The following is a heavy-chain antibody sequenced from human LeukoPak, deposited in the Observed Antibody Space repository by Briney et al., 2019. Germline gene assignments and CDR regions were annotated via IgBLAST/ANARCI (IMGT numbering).Heavy chain of an antibody. J-gene: IGHJ3*01. Sequence: GGSLRLSCAASGFTFSSYSMNWVRQAPGKGLEWVSYISSSSRTIYYADSVKGRFTISRDNAKNSLYLQMNSLRAEDTAVYYCARDRRGHSGSYGGWGQGTMVTVSS. CDR3: ARDRRGHSGSYGG. D-gene: IGHD1-26*01. CDR2: ISSSSRTI. CDR1: GFTFSSYS. V-gene: IGHV3-48*01.